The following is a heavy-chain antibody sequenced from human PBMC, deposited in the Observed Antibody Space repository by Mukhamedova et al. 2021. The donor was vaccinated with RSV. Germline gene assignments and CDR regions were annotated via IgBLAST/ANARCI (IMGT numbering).Heavy chain of an antibody. D-gene: IGHD5-18*01. CDR3: ATLGRGYKSGYNYAFDI. CDR1: RNYY. Sequence: RNYYWSWIRQPPGKGLEWIGSIFYDGTTYHNPSLRSRATISLDTPKNQFSLNLHSLTAGDTAVYYCATLGRGYKSGYNYAFDIWG. V-gene: IGHV4-39*01. J-gene: IGHJ3*02. CDR2: IFYDGTT.